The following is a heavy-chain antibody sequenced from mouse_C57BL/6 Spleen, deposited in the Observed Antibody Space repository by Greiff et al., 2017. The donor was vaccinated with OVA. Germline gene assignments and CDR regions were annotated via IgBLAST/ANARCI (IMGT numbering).Heavy chain of an antibody. J-gene: IGHJ2*01. CDR2: IDPSASET. Sequence: QVQLQQPGAELVRPGSSVKLSCKASGYTFTSYWMHWVKQRPIQGLEWIGNIDPSASETHYNQKFKDKATLTVDKSSSTAYLQLSSLTSEDSAVYYCAREGATVVGGYFDYWGQGTTLTVSS. D-gene: IGHD1-1*01. CDR1: GYTFTSYW. CDR3: AREGATVVGGYFDY. V-gene: IGHV1-52*01.